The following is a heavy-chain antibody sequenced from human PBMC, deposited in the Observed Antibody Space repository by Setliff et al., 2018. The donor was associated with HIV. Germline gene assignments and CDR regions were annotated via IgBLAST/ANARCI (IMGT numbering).Heavy chain of an antibody. J-gene: IGHJ3*02. Sequence: SVKVSCKASGGNFNSFAFLWVRQAPGQRLERVGVIIPLFVTPSTAQRFQGRVSISADEPSRTVSLDLTSLTSDDTAMYYYSRALYTNVSYGAFDIWGQGTMVTVSS. D-gene: IGHD2-8*01. V-gene: IGHV1-69*13. CDR3: SRALYTNVSYGAFDI. CDR2: IIPLFVTP. CDR1: GGNFNSFA.